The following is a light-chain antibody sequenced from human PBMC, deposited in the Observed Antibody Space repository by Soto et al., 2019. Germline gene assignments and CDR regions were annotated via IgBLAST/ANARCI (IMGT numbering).Light chain of an antibody. CDR3: QQRSVWPT. V-gene: IGKV3-11*01. Sequence: IVLTQSPATLSLSPGERATLSCRASQSVSSYLAWYQQKGGQAPRLLIYDASSRAPGIPARFSGSGSGTDFTRTISSLEPEDFAVYYCQQRSVWPTFGGGTKVEIK. CDR1: QSVSSY. J-gene: IGKJ4*01. CDR2: DAS.